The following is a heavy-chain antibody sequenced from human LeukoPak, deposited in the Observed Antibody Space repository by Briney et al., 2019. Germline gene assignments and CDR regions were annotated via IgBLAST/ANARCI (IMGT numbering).Heavy chain of an antibody. CDR3: AGAMSSGWYEY. Sequence: PGGSLRLSCVASGITFSNYAVSWVRQAPEKGLDWVSVISGSAHKIRYADSVKGRFTISRDNSENIVYLQMNSLRAEDTAVYYCAGAMSSGWYEYWGQGTLVTVSS. J-gene: IGHJ4*02. V-gene: IGHV3-23*01. CDR2: ISGSAHKI. CDR1: GITFSNYA. D-gene: IGHD6-19*01.